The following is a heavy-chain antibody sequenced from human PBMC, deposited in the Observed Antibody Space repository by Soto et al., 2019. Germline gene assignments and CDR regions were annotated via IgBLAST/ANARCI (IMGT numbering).Heavy chain of an antibody. CDR1: GFTFSSYA. CDR3: ARDGRGWYFDY. J-gene: IGHJ4*02. CDR2: ISYDGSNK. Sequence: QVQLVESGGGVVQPGRSLRLSCAASGFTFSSYAMHWVRQAPGKGLEWVAVISYDGSNKYYADSVKGRFTISRDNSKNTLYLQMNSLRAADTAVYYCARDGRGWYFDYWGQGTLVTVSS. V-gene: IGHV3-30-3*01. D-gene: IGHD6-19*01.